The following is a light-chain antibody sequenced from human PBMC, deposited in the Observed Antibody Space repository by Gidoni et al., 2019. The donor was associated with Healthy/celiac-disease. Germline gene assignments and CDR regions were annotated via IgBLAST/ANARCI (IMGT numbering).Light chain of an antibody. J-gene: IGLJ2*01. Sequence: QSAMTQPPSVSGSPCQSITISCTGTSSDVGGYTYVSWYQQHPGKAPKLMIYDVSNRPSGVSNRFSGSKSGNTASLTISGLQAEDEADYYCSSYTSSSTPVVFGGGTKLTVL. V-gene: IGLV2-14*01. CDR2: DVS. CDR1: SSDVGGYTY. CDR3: SSYTSSSTPVV.